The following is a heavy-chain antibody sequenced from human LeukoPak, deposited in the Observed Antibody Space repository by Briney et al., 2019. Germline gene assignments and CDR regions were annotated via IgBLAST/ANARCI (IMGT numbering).Heavy chain of an antibody. V-gene: IGHV3-30*02. Sequence: GGSLRLSCAASGSTFSSYGMHWVRQAPGKGLEGVAFIRYDGSNKYYADSVKGRFTISRDNSKNTLYLQMNSLRAEDTAVYYCAKDRVAAAGIYNWFDPWGQGTLVTVSS. J-gene: IGHJ5*02. CDR1: GSTFSSYG. CDR3: AKDRVAAAGIYNWFDP. CDR2: IRYDGSNK. D-gene: IGHD6-13*01.